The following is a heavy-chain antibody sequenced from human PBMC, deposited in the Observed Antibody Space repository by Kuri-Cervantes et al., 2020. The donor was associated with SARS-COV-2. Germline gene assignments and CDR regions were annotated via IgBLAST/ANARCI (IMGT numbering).Heavy chain of an antibody. J-gene: IGHJ4*02. CDR3: ASTSGSHPVFDY. Sequence: ALVKVSCKASGYTFTSYYMHWVRQAPGQGLEWMGIINPSGGSTSYAQKFQGRVTMTRDTFTSTVYMELSSLRSEDTAVYYCASTSGSHPVFDYWGQGTLVTVSS. CDR2: INPSGGST. CDR1: GYTFTSYY. V-gene: IGHV1-46*01. D-gene: IGHD3-10*01.